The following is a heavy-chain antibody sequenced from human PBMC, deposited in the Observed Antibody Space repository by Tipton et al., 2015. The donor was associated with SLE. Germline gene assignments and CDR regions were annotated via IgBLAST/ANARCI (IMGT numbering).Heavy chain of an antibody. J-gene: IGHJ3*02. CDR2: IYYSAAT. D-gene: IGHD3-22*01. Sequence: TLSLTCNVSGGSISGYFWSWIRQSPEKGLEWIGYIYYSAATNYNPSLKSRVTISIDATKNQFSLNLNSVTAADTAVYYCARALSTMILEVPGPFDMWGQGTMVTVSS. CDR3: ARALSTMILEVPGPFDM. CDR1: GGSISGYF. V-gene: IGHV4-59*01.